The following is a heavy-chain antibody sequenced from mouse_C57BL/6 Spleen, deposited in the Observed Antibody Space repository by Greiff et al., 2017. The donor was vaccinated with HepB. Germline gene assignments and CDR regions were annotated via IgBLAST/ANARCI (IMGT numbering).Heavy chain of an antibody. CDR1: GFTFSSYG. Sequence: DVKLVESGGDLVKPGGSLKLSCAASGFTFSSYGMSWVRQTPDKRLEWVATISSGGSYTYYPDSVKGRFTISRDNAKNTLYLQMSSLKSEDTAMYYCARSRDYYEDSAWFAYWGQGTLVTVSA. D-gene: IGHD1-1*01. V-gene: IGHV5-6*02. CDR3: ARSRDYYEDSAWFAY. J-gene: IGHJ3*01. CDR2: ISSGGSYT.